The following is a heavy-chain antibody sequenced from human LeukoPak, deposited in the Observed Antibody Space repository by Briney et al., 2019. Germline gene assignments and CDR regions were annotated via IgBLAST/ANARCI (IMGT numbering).Heavy chain of an antibody. CDR3: AKDNRRHYTSGPNPDSLH. J-gene: IGHJ4*02. V-gene: IGHV3-9*01. CDR2: ISWNSGSI. D-gene: IGHD6-19*01. CDR1: GFIFNNYA. Sequence: GGSLRLSCAGSGFIFNNYAMHWVRQPPGKGLEWVSGISWNSGSIDYADSVKGRFTISRDNAKNSLYLQMNSLRVEDTAFYYCAKDNRRHYTSGPNPDSLHWGQGSLVTVSS.